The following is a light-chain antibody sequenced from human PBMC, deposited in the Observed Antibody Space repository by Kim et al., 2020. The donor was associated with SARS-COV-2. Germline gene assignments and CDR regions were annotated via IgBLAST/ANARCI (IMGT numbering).Light chain of an antibody. CDR3: QVWDSTTVI. Sequence: SMALGQTARITCNGSNIESKSVHWYQHKPGQAPVAVIYRDINRPSGIPDRFSGSNSGNTATLTIARAQAGDEGDYYCQVWDSTTVIFGGGTQLTVL. CDR1: NIESKS. V-gene: IGLV3-9*01. CDR2: RDI. J-gene: IGLJ2*01.